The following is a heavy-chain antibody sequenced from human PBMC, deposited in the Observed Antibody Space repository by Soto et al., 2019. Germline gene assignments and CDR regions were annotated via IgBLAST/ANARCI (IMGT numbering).Heavy chain of an antibody. CDR3: ARGGLYGDYYAEYFQH. V-gene: IGHV3-53*04. Sequence: GGSLRLSCAASGFTVSSNYMSWVRQAPGKGLEWVSVIYSGGSTYYADSVKGRFTISRHNSKNTLYLQMNSLRAEDTAVYYCARGGLYGDYYAEYFQHWGQGTLVTVSS. CDR2: IYSGGST. CDR1: GFTVSSNY. D-gene: IGHD4-17*01. J-gene: IGHJ1*01.